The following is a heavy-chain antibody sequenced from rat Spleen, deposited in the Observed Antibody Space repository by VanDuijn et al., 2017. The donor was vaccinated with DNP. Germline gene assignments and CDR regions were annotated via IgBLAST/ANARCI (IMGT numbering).Heavy chain of an antibody. CDR2: INYSGST. CDR1: GYSITSNY. V-gene: IGHV3-1*01. Sequence: EVQLQESGSGLVKPSQSLSLTCSVTGYSITSNYWGWIRKFPGNKMELIGYINYSGSTGYNPSLKSRISITRYTSKNQFFLQLNSVTTEDTATYYCARGVSSYYGYNSYWYFDFWGPGTMVTVSS. CDR3: ARGVSSYYGYNSYWYFDF. D-gene: IGHD1-9*01. J-gene: IGHJ1*01.